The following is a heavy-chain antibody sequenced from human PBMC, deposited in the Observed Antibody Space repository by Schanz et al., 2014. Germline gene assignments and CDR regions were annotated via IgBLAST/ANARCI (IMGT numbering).Heavy chain of an antibody. J-gene: IGHJ4*02. V-gene: IGHV3-74*01. CDR1: GFTFTTFA. CDR2: LNFDETYT. CDR3: ARGGADSAMAHEY. Sequence: EQVLESGGGFVQPGGSLRLSCATSGFTFTTFAMTWVRQAPGKGLEWVSRLNFDETYTSYADSVKGRFTISRDNAKNTVYLQMTSLRVEDTAVYYCARGGADSAMAHEYWGRGTLVTVSS. D-gene: IGHD5-18*01.